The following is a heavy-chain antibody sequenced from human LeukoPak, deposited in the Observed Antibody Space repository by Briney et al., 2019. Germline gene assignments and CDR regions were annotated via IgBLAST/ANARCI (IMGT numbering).Heavy chain of an antibody. CDR1: GYTFTSYG. Sequence: ASVKVSCKASGYTFTSYGISWVRQAPGQGLEWMGWISAYNGNTNYAQKLQGRVTMTTDASTSTAYMELRSLRSDDTAVYYCARDRPSQQWLVRQYAFDIWGQGTMVTVSS. D-gene: IGHD6-19*01. V-gene: IGHV1-18*01. CDR2: ISAYNGNT. CDR3: ARDRPSQQWLVRQYAFDI. J-gene: IGHJ3*02.